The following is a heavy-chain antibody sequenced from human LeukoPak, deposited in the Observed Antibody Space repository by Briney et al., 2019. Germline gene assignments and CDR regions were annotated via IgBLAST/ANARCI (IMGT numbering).Heavy chain of an antibody. CDR3: ARVHYYGSGIERTNYGMDA. CDR2: IIPIFDTT. CDR1: GGTFSSYS. Sequence: SVKVSCKASGGTFSSYSISWVRQAPGQGLEWMGRIIPIFDTTNYAQKFQGRVTITADESASTAYMELSSLRSEDTAVYYCARVHYYGSGIERTNYGMDAWGQGTTVTVSS. D-gene: IGHD3-10*01. J-gene: IGHJ6*02. V-gene: IGHV1-69*13.